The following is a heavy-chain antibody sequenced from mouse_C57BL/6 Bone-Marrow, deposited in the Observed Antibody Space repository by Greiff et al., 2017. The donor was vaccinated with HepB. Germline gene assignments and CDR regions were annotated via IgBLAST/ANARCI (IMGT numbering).Heavy chain of an antibody. CDR1: GYAFSSSW. CDR3: AREGLLWPYYFDY. J-gene: IGHJ2*01. D-gene: IGHD2-1*01. V-gene: IGHV1-82*01. Sequence: VKLQESGPELVKPGASVKISCKASGYAFSSSWMNWVKQRPGKGLEWIGRIYPGDGDTNYNGKFKGKATLTADKSSSTPYMQLSSLTSEDSAVYFCAREGLLWPYYFDYWGQGTTLTVSS. CDR2: IYPGDGDT.